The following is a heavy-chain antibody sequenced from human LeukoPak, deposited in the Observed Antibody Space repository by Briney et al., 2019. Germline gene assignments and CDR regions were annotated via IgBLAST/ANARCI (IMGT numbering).Heavy chain of an antibody. V-gene: IGHV3-64*01. D-gene: IGHD6-13*01. CDR3: ARYSEQQLVPGGYFQH. J-gene: IGHJ1*01. CDR2: ISSNGGST. Sequence: GGSLRLSCAASGFTFSSYGMSWVRQAPGKGLEYVSAISSNGGSTYYANSVKGRFTISRDNSKNTLYLQMGSLRAEDMAVYYCARYSEQQLVPGGYFQHWGQGTLVTVSS. CDR1: GFTFSSYG.